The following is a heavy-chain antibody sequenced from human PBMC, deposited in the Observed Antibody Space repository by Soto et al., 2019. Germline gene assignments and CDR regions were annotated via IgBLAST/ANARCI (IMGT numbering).Heavy chain of an antibody. Sequence: PGGSLRLSCAASGFTFSSYSMNWVRQAPGKGLEWVSSISSSSSYIYYADSVKGRFTISRDNAKNSLYLQMNSLRAEDTAVYYCARDSGARIAVAGTGIDYWGQGTLVTVSS. CDR3: ARDSGARIAVAGTGIDY. V-gene: IGHV3-21*01. CDR2: ISSSSSYI. J-gene: IGHJ4*02. D-gene: IGHD6-19*01. CDR1: GFTFSSYS.